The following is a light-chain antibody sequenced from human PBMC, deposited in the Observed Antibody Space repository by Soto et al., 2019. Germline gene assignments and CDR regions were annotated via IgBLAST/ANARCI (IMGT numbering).Light chain of an antibody. Sequence: SVLTQPASVSGAPGQSIAISCTGTSSDVGGYNYVSWYQHRPGKAPKLMVYDVSNRPSGVSNRFSGSKSGNTASLTISGLQAEDEADYYCSSYTSSSTYVFGTGTKVTVL. CDR3: SSYTSSSTYV. CDR2: DVS. V-gene: IGLV2-14*03. J-gene: IGLJ1*01. CDR1: SSDVGGYNY.